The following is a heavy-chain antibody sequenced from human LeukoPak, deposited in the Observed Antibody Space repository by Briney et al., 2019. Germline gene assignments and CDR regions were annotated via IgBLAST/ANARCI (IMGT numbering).Heavy chain of an antibody. CDR1: GFTFDDYG. D-gene: IGHD3-22*01. V-gene: IGHV3-20*04. CDR3: AREGVRYDSTGYYYYDYFDY. CDR2: INWNGGST. Sequence: GGSLRLSCAASGFTFDDYGMSWVRQAPGKVLECVSGINWNGGSTGYADSVKGRFTISRDNAKNSLYLQMNSLRAEDTALYYCAREGVRYDSTGYYYYDYFDYWGQGTLVTVSS. J-gene: IGHJ4*02.